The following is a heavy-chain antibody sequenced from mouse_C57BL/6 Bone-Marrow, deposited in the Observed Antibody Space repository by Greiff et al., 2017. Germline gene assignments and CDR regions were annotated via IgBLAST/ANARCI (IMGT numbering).Heavy chain of an antibody. D-gene: IGHD1-1*01. CDR2: IDPSDSYT. CDR1: GYTFTSYW. CDR3: ANGGVTTVVEGYFDV. J-gene: IGHJ1*03. V-gene: IGHV1-69*01. Sequence: QVQLQQPGAELVMPGASVKLSCKASGYTFTSYWMHWVKQRPGQGLEWIGEIDPSDSYTNYNQKFKGKSTLTVDKSSSTAYMQLSSLTSEDSAVYYCANGGVTTVVEGYFDVWGTGTTVTVSS.